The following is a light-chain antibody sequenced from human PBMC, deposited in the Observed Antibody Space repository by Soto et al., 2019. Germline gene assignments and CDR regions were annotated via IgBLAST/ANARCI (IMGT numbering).Light chain of an antibody. Sequence: QSALTQPRSVSGSPGESVTISCSGTSSDVGSYNYVSWYQQYPGKAPKVMIYDVSERPSEVPVRFSGSKSGNTASLTISGLQAEEEAEYFCCSYSGSDSLLFGGGTKLTVL. CDR2: DVS. V-gene: IGLV2-11*01. CDR3: CSYSGSDSLL. J-gene: IGLJ2*01. CDR1: SSDVGSYNY.